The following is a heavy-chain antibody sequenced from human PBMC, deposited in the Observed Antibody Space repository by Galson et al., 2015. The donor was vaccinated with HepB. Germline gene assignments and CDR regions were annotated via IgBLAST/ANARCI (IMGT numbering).Heavy chain of an antibody. D-gene: IGHD3-10*01. V-gene: IGHV3-21*01. J-gene: IGHJ6*02. Sequence: SLRLSCAASGFTFSSYGIYWVRQAPGKGLEWVSSISSSSSYIYYADSVKGRFTISRDNAKNSLYLQMNSLRAEDTAVYYCAKEGAPGVTETRWFGELMLGYYYYYGMDVWGQGTTVTVSS. CDR2: ISSSSSYI. CDR3: AKEGAPGVTETRWFGELMLGYYYYYGMDV. CDR1: GFTFSSYG.